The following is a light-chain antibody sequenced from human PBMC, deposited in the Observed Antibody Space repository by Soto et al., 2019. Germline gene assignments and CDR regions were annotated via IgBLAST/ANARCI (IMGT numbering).Light chain of an antibody. CDR2: GAS. CDR1: QSIDNY. J-gene: IGKJ5*01. V-gene: IGKV3-11*01. Sequence: EIVLTQSPASLSLSPGERATLSCRASQSIDNYLVWYQQKPGQAPRLLIFGASNRATGIPARFSGSGSGTDFTLTIISLEPDDFAVYYCQQRDSWPITFGQGTRLEIK. CDR3: QQRDSWPIT.